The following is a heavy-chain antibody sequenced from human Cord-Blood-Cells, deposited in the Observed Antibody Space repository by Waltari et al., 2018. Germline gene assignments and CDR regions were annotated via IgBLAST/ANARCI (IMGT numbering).Heavy chain of an antibody. CDR1: GGSISSSSYY. D-gene: IGHD3-3*01. J-gene: IGHJ4*02. V-gene: IGHV4-39*01. CDR3: ASLTIFGVVIDY. Sequence: QLQLQESGPGLVKPSETLSLTCTVSGGSISSSSYYWGWIRQPPGKGREWIGSIYYSGGTYYTRSLKSRVTISVDTSKNQFSLKLSSVTAADTAVYYCASLTIFGVVIDYWGQGTLVTVSS. CDR2: IYYSGGT.